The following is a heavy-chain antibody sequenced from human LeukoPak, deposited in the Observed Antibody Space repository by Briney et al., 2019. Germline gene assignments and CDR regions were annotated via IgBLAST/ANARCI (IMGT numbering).Heavy chain of an antibody. CDR2: ISGSGGDT. CDR3: AREEDDSMVRGVINY. V-gene: IGHV3-23*01. CDR1: GFTLSNLA. Sequence: PGGSLRLSCTASGFTLSNLAMNWVRQAPGRGLEWVSAISGSGGDTYHADSVKGRFTISRDNSKNTLYLQMNSLRAEDTAVYYCAREEDDSMVRGVINYWGQGTLVTVSS. J-gene: IGHJ4*02. D-gene: IGHD3-10*01.